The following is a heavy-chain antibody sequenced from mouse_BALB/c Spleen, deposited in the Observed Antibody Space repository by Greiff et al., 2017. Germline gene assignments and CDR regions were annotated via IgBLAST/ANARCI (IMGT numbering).Heavy chain of an antibody. CDR3: TRRELYYGYVMDY. Sequence: VQLQQPGAELVKPGASVKMSCKASGYTFTSYWMHWVKQRPGQGLEWIGVIDPSDSYTSYNQKFKGKATLTVDTSSSTAYMQLSSLTSEDSAVYYCTRRELYYGYVMDYWGQGTSVTVSA. CDR1: GYTFTSYW. CDR2: IDPSDSYT. V-gene: IGHV1S127*01. D-gene: IGHD1-2*01. J-gene: IGHJ4*01.